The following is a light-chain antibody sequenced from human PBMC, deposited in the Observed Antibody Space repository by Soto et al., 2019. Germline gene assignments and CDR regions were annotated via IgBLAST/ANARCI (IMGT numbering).Light chain of an antibody. CDR1: QSVGSD. CDR2: GAS. CDR3: QQYGSSGT. J-gene: IGKJ1*01. Sequence: DIVMNQSPSTLSVSPGARATLSFMASQSVGSDLVWYRQKPGQAPRLLIYGASNRATGVPDRFSGSGSGTDFTLTISRLEPEDFAVYYCQQYGSSGTFGQGTMVHIK. V-gene: IGKV3-20*01.